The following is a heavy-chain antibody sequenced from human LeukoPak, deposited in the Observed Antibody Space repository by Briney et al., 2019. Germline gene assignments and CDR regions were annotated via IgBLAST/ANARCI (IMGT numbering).Heavy chain of an antibody. Sequence: GGSLRLSCAASGFTFSSMNWVRQAPGKGLEWVSSISSSSSYIYYADSVKGRFSISRDNSKNTLYLQMNSLRAEDTAVYYCARVYSNSPEYGMDVWGQGTTVTVS. J-gene: IGHJ6*02. CDR3: ARVYSNSPEYGMDV. CDR2: ISSSSSYI. D-gene: IGHD4-11*01. V-gene: IGHV3-21*01. CDR1: GFTFSS.